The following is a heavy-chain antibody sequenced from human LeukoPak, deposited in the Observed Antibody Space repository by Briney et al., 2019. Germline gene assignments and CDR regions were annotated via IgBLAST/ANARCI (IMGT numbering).Heavy chain of an antibody. CDR1: GFTFGTYS. CDR3: ARDEGYFQH. V-gene: IGHV3-21*01. J-gene: IGHJ1*01. Sequence: GGSLRLPCAASGFTFGTYSMNWVRQAPGKGLEWVSSISSTSNYIYYADSVKGRFTISRDNAKNSLYLQMNSLRAEDTAVYYCARDEGYFQHWGQGTLVTVSS. CDR2: ISSTSNYI.